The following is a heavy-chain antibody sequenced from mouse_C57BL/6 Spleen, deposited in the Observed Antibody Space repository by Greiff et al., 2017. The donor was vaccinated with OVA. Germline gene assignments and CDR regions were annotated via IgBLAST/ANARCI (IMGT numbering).Heavy chain of an antibody. CDR2: INPSNGGT. CDR3: ARDGYYDWYFDV. Sequence: QVQLQQPGAELVKPGASVKLSCKASGYTFTSYWMHWVKQRPGQGLEWIGNINPSNGGTNYNEKFKSKATLTVDKSSSTAYMQLSSLTSEDSAVYYCARDGYYDWYFDVWGTGTTVTVSS. V-gene: IGHV1-53*01. CDR1: GYTFTSYW. J-gene: IGHJ1*03. D-gene: IGHD2-3*01.